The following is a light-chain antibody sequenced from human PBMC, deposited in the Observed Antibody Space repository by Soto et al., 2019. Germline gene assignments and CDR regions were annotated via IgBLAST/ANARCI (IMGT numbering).Light chain of an antibody. CDR3: QQYANLPWT. J-gene: IGKJ1*01. Sequence: DIQMTQSPSSLSASIGDRVTITCQASQDMSNYLNWYQQKPGKAPKLLIYDTSNLETGVPSRFSGGGSGTSYVITISGLQPEDIATYYCQQYANLPWTFGRGTKVEVK. V-gene: IGKV1-33*01. CDR2: DTS. CDR1: QDMSNY.